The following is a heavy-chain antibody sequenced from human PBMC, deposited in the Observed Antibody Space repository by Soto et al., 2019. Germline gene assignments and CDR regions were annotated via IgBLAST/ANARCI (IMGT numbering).Heavy chain of an antibody. CDR1: GFTFSTYW. D-gene: IGHD2-21*01. CDR3: ARRSSGRLTTAWAPLDW. J-gene: IGHJ4*02. CDR2: IKQEGSEK. Sequence: EVQLVESGGGLVQPGESLRVSCAASGFTFSTYWMTWVRQAPGKGLEWVANIKQEGSEKFYVGSVRGRFTISRDNDKNSMYLQMNSLRADDTAVYYCARRSSGRLTTAWAPLDWRVQGNLGTVSS. V-gene: IGHV3-7*03.